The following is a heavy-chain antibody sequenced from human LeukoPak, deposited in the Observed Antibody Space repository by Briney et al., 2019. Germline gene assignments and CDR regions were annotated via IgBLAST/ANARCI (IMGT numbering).Heavy chain of an antibody. CDR2: IDWDDDK. J-gene: IGHJ4*02. CDR1: GFSLSTSGMC. D-gene: IGHD4-17*01. CDR3: ARQRMTTVTTLPFDS. V-gene: IGHV2-70*11. Sequence: EFGPTVVNPTQTLRLTCTVSGFSLSTSGMCVSWIRQPPGKALEWLARIDWDDDKYYSTSLKTRLTISKDTSKNQVVLTMTNMDPVDTATYYCARQRMTTVTTLPFDSWGQGILVTVSS.